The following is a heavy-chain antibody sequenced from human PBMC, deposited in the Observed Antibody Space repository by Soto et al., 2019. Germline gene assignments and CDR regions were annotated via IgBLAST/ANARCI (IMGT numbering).Heavy chain of an antibody. CDR3: AKDQARGYSGYGYYYYPYGMDV. D-gene: IGHD5-12*01. CDR2: ISYDGSNK. V-gene: IGHV3-30*18. CDR1: GFTFSSYG. Sequence: GGSLRLACAASGFTFSSYGMHWVRQAPGKGLEWVAVISYDGSNKYYADSVKGRFTISRDNSKNTLYLQMNSLRAEDTAVYYCAKDQARGYSGYGYYYYPYGMDVWGQGTTVTVSS. J-gene: IGHJ6*02.